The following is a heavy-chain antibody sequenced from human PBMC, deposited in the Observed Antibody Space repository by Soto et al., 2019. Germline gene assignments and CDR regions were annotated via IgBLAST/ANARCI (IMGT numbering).Heavy chain of an antibody. Sequence: QVQLQESGPGLVKPSQTLSLTCTVSGGSISSGGYYWSWIRQHPGKGLEWIGYIYYSGSTYYNPSRKSRVTISADTSKNQFSLKLSSVTAAETAVYYCARSGYSYGPDPLLYWGQGTLVTVSS. CDR2: IYYSGST. CDR3: ARSGYSYGPDPLLY. J-gene: IGHJ4*02. D-gene: IGHD5-18*01. CDR1: GGSISSGGYY. V-gene: IGHV4-31*03.